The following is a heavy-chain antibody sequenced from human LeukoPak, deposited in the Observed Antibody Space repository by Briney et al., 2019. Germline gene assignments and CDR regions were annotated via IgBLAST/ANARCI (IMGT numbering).Heavy chain of an antibody. CDR1: GFTFSSYS. J-gene: IGHJ4*02. CDR2: ISSSGSYI. Sequence: PGGSLRLSCAASGFTFSSYSMNWVRQAPGKGLEWVSSISSSGSYIYYADSVKGRFTISRDNAKKSLYLQMNSLRAEDTAVYYCAREDASSWDYWGQGILVTVSS. D-gene: IGHD6-13*01. V-gene: IGHV3-21*01. CDR3: AREDASSWDY.